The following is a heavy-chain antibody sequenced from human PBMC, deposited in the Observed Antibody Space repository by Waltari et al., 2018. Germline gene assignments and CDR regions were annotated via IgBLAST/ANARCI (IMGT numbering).Heavy chain of an antibody. V-gene: IGHV4-38-2*01. J-gene: IGHJ4*02. CDR1: GYSIRSGYY. CDR2: IYHSGST. CDR3: ASGEELWTGLAY. Sequence: QVQLQESGPGLVKPSETLSLTCAVSGYSIRSGYYWGWIRQPPGKGLEGIGSIYHSGSTYYNPSLKSRVTISVDTSKNQFSLKLSSVTAADTAVYYCASGEELWTGLAYWGQGTLVTVSS. D-gene: IGHD3-10*02.